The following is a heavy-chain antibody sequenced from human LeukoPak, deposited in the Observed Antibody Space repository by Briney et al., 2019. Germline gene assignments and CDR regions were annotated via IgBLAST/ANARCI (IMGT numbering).Heavy chain of an antibody. CDR1: GYTLTELS. CDR3: ATASWREGHGGAFDI. CDR2: FDPEDGET. Sequence: ASVKVSCKVSGYTLTELSIHWVRQAPGKGLEWMGGFDPEDGETIYAQKFQGRVTMTEDTSTDTAYMELSSLSSEDTAVYYCATASWREGHGGAFDIWGQGTMVTVSS. D-gene: IGHD6-13*01. V-gene: IGHV1-24*01. J-gene: IGHJ3*02.